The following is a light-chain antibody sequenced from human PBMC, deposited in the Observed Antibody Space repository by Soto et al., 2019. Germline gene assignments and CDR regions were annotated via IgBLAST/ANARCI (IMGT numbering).Light chain of an antibody. CDR1: QGISNE. J-gene: IGKJ1*01. Sequence: IQMTQSPSSLSASVGDRVTITCRASQGISNELGWYQQRPGQAPKVLIYGASNLQSGVPSRFSGSASGTDFTLTIRSLKPEDFATYYCLQDYTYPWTFGQGTKVEMK. V-gene: IGKV1-6*01. CDR2: GAS. CDR3: LQDYTYPWT.